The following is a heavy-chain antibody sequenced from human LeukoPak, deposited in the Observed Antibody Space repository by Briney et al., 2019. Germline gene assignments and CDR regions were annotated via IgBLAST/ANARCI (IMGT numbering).Heavy chain of an antibody. D-gene: IGHD5-12*01. CDR1: GYTFTSYD. CDR3: ARRRGGSDYEAFDI. V-gene: IGHV1-8*01. J-gene: IGHJ3*02. CDR2: MNPNSGNT. Sequence: WASVKVSCKASGYTFTSYDINWVRQATGQGLEWMGWMNPNSGNTGYAQKFQGRVTMTRNTSISTAYMELSSLRSEDTAVYYCARRRGGSDYEAFDIWGQGTMVTVSS.